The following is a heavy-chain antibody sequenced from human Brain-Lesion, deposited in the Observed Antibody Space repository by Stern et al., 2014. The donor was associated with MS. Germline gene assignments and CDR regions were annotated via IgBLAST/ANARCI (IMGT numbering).Heavy chain of an antibody. D-gene: IGHD2/OR15-2a*01. CDR1: GFTFGSCA. CDR2: VSYEGRNK. V-gene: IGHV3-30*18. CDR3: AKDRQYLTYFFDH. Sequence: QVQLVESGGGVVQPGRPLRLSCAASGFTFGSCAMHWVRQPPGTGLAWVAGVSYEGRNKYYADSVKGRFTISRDNSQNTLYMQMSSLRPEDTAVYYCAKDRQYLTYFFDHWGQGSLVTVSS. J-gene: IGHJ5*02.